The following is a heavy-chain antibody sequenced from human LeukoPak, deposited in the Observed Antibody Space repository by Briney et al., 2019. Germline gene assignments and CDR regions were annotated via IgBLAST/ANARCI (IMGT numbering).Heavy chain of an antibody. CDR3: ARDYAGSIDY. V-gene: IGHV4-59*12. J-gene: IGHJ4*02. Sequence: SETLSLTCTVSGASISSYYWSWIRQPPGKGLEWIGDIYYSGSIKYNPSLKSRVTMSVDTSKNQFSLKLSSVTAADTAVYYCARDYAGSIDYWGQGTLVTVSS. CDR2: IYYSGSI. D-gene: IGHD4-23*01. CDR1: GASISSYY.